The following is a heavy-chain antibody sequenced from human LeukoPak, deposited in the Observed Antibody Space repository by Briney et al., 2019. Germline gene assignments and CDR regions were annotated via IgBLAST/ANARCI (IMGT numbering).Heavy chain of an antibody. D-gene: IGHD3-16*02. Sequence: ASVKVSCKASGYTFTSYDINWVRQATGQGLEWMGWMNPNSGNTGYAQKFQGRVTITRNTSISTAYMELSSLRSEDTAVYYCARRAYRPDAFDIWGQGTMVTVSS. CDR2: MNPNSGNT. V-gene: IGHV1-8*03. J-gene: IGHJ3*02. CDR1: GYTFTSYD. CDR3: ARRAYRPDAFDI.